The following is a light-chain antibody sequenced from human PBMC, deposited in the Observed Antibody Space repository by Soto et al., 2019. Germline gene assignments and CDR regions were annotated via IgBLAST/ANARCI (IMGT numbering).Light chain of an antibody. J-gene: IGKJ5*01. CDR1: QSISSY. CDR3: QQYYRSSIT. Sequence: DIQMTQSPSSLSASVGDRVTITCRASQSISSYLNWYQQKPGKAPKLLIYAASSLQSGVPSRFSGSGSGTDFTLTISSLQPDDFATYYCQQYYRSSITFGQGTRLEI. V-gene: IGKV1-39*01. CDR2: AAS.